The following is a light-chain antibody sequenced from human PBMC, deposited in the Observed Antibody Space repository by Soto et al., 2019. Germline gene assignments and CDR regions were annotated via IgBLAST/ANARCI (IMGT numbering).Light chain of an antibody. J-gene: IGLJ2*01. CDR1: SSDVGGYNY. CDR3: CSYVGRFVV. Sequence: QSALTQPRSVSGSPGQSVTISCTGTSSDVGGYNYVSWYQQHPGKAPKRMIYDVSKRPSGVPDGFSRSKSGNTASLTISGLHAEYEADYYCCSYVGRFVVFGRGTKLTVL. CDR2: DVS. V-gene: IGLV2-11*01.